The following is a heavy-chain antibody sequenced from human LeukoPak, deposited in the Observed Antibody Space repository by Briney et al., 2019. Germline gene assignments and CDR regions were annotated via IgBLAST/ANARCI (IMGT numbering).Heavy chain of an antibody. D-gene: IGHD2-21*02. CDR1: GYTFTGYY. Sequence: ASVKVSCKASGYTFTGYYMHWVRQAPGQGLAWMGWINPNSGGTNYAQKFQGRVTMTRDTSISTAYMELSRLRSDDTAVYYCARAFREVTAISFDYWGQGTLVTVSS. V-gene: IGHV1-2*02. CDR2: INPNSGGT. J-gene: IGHJ4*02. CDR3: ARAFREVTAISFDY.